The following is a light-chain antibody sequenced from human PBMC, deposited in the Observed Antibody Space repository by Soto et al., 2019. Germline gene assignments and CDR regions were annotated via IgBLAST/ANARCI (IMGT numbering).Light chain of an antibody. CDR3: QQYTTYPYT. J-gene: IGKJ2*01. Sequence: DIQMTQSPSTLSASVGDRVTITCRASQSISSWLAWYQQKPGKAPKLLIYDASRLQSGIPSRFSGSGSGTEFTLTISSLQPYDFATYYCQQYTTYPYTLGQGTRVDIK. CDR1: QSISSW. CDR2: DAS. V-gene: IGKV1-5*01.